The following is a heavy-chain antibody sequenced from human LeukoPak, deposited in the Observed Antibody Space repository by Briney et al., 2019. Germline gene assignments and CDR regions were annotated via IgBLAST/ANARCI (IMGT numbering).Heavy chain of an antibody. CDR1: GFTFSSYS. D-gene: IGHD3-10*01. Sequence: GGSLRLSCAASGFTFSSYSMNWVRQAPGKGLEWVSSISSSSSYIYYADSVKGRFTISRDNAKNSLYLQMNSLRAEDTAVYYCARDRRFYPYGSGSYVDYWGQGTLVTVSS. J-gene: IGHJ4*02. CDR3: ARDRRFYPYGSGSYVDY. CDR2: ISSSSSYI. V-gene: IGHV3-21*01.